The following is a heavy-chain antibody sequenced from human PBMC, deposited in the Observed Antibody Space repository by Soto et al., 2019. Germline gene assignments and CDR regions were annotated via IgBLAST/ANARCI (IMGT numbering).Heavy chain of an antibody. D-gene: IGHD2-21*02. J-gene: IGHJ3*02. CDR3: ARHCAGDCSHDFDI. CDR2: INHSGGT. Sequence: QVQLQQWGAGLLQPSETLSLTCAVYGGSLSGYYWSWIRQPPGKGPEWIGEINHSGGTNYKPSLKSRVTISGDMSKSQFSLKLSSVTAADTAVYYCARHCAGDCSHDFDIWGQGTTVTVSS. V-gene: IGHV4-34*01. CDR1: GGSLSGYY.